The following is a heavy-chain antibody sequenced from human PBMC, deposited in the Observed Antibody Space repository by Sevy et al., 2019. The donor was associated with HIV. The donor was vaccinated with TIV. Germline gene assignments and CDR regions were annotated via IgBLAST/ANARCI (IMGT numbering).Heavy chain of an antibody. CDR3: ARDVLRGYSSSWYVPPQYGMDV. D-gene: IGHD6-13*01. CDR1: GYTFTSYY. CDR2: INPSGGST. V-gene: IGHV1-46*01. J-gene: IGHJ6*02. Sequence: ASVRVSCKASGYTFTSYYMHWVRQAPGQGLEWMGIINPSGGSTSYAQKFQGRVTMTRDTSTSTVYMELSSLRSEDTAVYYCARDVLRGYSSSWYVPPQYGMDVWGQGTTVTVSS.